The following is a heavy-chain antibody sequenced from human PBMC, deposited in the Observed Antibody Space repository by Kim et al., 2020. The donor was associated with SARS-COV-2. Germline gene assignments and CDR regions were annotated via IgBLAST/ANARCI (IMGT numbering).Heavy chain of an antibody. CDR1: GFTFSTFG. J-gene: IGHJ6*03. Sequence: GGSLRLSCAASGFTFSTFGMHWVRQAPGKGLEWLATISSAGNNQYYGDSLKGRFTISRDNSKNTLYLQMNSLRAEDTALYYCAKGGVVTATGYYYYMDVWGEGTTVTVSS. D-gene: IGHD3-3*01. CDR3: AKGGVVTATGYYYYMDV. CDR2: ISSAGNNQ. V-gene: IGHV3-30*18.